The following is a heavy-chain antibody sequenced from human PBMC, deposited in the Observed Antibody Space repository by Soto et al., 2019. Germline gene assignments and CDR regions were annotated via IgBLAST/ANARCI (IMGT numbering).Heavy chain of an antibody. J-gene: IGHJ6*02. CDR2: IIPIFGTA. CDR3: ARGIVVVPAARYYYYGMDV. CDR1: GGTFSSYA. D-gene: IGHD2-2*01. Sequence: SVTLYCKTSGGTFSSYAISWVRKDPGQLLEWMGGIIPIFGTANYAQKFQGRVTITADESTSTAYMELSSLRSEDTAVYYCARGIVVVPAARYYYYGMDVWGQGTTVTVSS. V-gene: IGHV1-69*01.